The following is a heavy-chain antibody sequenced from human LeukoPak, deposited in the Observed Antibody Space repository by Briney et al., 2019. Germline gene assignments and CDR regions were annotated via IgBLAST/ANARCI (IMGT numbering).Heavy chain of an antibody. J-gene: IGHJ4*02. CDR3: ARDQRYDFWSGSFDF. D-gene: IGHD3-3*01. CDR2: INPSGGST. Sequence: ASVKVSCKASGYTFTSYYMHWVRQAPEQGLEWMGIINPSGGSTSYAQKFQGRVTMTRDTSTSTVYMELSSLRSEDTAVYYCARDQRYDFWSGSFDFWGQGTLVTVSS. CDR1: GYTFTSYY. V-gene: IGHV1-46*01.